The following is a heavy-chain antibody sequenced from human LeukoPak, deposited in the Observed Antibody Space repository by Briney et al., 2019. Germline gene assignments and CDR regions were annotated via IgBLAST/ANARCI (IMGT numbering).Heavy chain of an antibody. Sequence: PSETLSLTCTVSGGSISGYYYNWIRQPPGKGLDGIGYIYYSGSTNYNPSLKSRVTISLDTSKNQFSLKLSSVTTADTAVYYCARSVVTLYWYFDLWGRGTLVTVSS. D-gene: IGHD4-23*01. CDR1: GGSISGYY. J-gene: IGHJ2*01. CDR2: IYYSGST. CDR3: ARSVVTLYWYFDL. V-gene: IGHV4-59*01.